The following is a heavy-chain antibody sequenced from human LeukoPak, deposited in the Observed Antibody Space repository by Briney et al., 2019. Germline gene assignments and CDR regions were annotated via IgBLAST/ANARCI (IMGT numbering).Heavy chain of an antibody. CDR2: ISYDGSNK. D-gene: IGHD1/OR15-1a*01. Sequence: PGGSLRLSCAAPGFTFSSYGMHGVRQAPGKGLEWVAVISYDGSNKYYADSVKGRFTISRDNSKNTLYLQMNSLRAEDTAVYYCAKDRGTRGQPNGYYYGMDVWGQGTTVTVSS. V-gene: IGHV3-30*18. CDR3: AKDRGTRGQPNGYYYGMDV. CDR1: GFTFSSYG. J-gene: IGHJ6*02.